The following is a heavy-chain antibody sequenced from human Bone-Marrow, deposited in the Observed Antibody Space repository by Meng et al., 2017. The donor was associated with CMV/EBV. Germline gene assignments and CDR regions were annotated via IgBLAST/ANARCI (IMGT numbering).Heavy chain of an antibody. CDR3: APRVVGAN. J-gene: IGHJ4*02. CDR1: GFTFDDYG. CDR2: ISGSGGST. Sequence: GGSLRLSCAASGFTFDDYGMSWVRQAPGKGLEWVSAISGSGGSTYYADSVKGRFTISRDNSKNTLYLQMNSLRAEDTAVYYCAPRVVGANWGQGTLVTVSS. V-gene: IGHV3-23*01. D-gene: IGHD1-26*01.